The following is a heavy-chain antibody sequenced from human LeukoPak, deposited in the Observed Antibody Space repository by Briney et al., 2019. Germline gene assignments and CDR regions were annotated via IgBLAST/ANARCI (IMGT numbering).Heavy chain of an antibody. Sequence: GGSLRPSCAASGFTFSSYSMNWVRQAPGKGLEWVSSISSSSSYIYYADSVKGRFTISRDNAKNSLYLQMNSLRAEDTAVYYCARDQGWDLGRSVDYWGQGTLVTVSS. CDR1: GFTFSSYS. J-gene: IGHJ4*02. V-gene: IGHV3-21*01. CDR3: ARDQGWDLGRSVDY. D-gene: IGHD1-26*01. CDR2: ISSSSSYI.